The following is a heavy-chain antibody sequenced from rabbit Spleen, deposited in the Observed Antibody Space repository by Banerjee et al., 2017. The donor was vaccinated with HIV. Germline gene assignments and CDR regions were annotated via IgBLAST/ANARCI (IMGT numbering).Heavy chain of an antibody. V-gene: IGHV1S47*01. J-gene: IGHJ4*01. CDR3: ARDDGSYDYIDGYFKL. Sequence: QQQLVESGGGLVQPGGSLKLSCKPSGFDFSRYGVSWVRQAPGKGLEWIGYIDPIFGSTYYTSWVNGRFTISSHNAQNTLYLQLNSLTVADTATYFCARDDGSYDYIDGYFKLWGPGTLVTVS. D-gene: IGHD6-1*01. CDR1: GFDFSRYG. CDR2: IDPIFGST.